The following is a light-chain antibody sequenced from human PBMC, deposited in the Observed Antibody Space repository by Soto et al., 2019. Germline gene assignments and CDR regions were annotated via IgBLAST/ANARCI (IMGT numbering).Light chain of an antibody. Sequence: QSALTQPASVSRSPGQSITISCTGTSSDVGSYNLVSWYQQQPGKAPKLMIYEVRKRPSGVSNRFSGSKSGNTASLTISGLQAEDEADYYCCSFAGSSTLVFGTGTKVTVL. J-gene: IGLJ1*01. CDR3: CSFAGSSTLV. CDR2: EVR. CDR1: SSDVGSYNL. V-gene: IGLV2-23*02.